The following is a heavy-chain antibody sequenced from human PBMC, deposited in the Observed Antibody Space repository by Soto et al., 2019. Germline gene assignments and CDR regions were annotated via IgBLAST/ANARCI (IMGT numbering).Heavy chain of an antibody. D-gene: IGHD6-13*01. Sequence: EVQLVESGGGLVKPGGSLRLSCAASGFTFSSYSMNWVRQAPGKGLEWVSSISSSSSYIYYADSVKGRFTISRDNAKNSLDLQMNSLRAEDTGVYYCAGVGRYSSRWYADYWGQGTLVTVS. CDR3: AGVGRYSSRWYADY. CDR2: ISSSSSYI. CDR1: GFTFSSYS. V-gene: IGHV3-21*01. J-gene: IGHJ4*02.